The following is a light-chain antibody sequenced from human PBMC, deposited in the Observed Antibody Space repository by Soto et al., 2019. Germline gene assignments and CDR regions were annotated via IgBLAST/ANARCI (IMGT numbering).Light chain of an antibody. Sequence: EIVLTQSPATLSLSPGERATLSCRASQSVSSYLAWYQQKPGQAPRLLIYDASNRATGIPARFSGSGSGTDFTLTISRLEPEDFAVYYCQQRSNWPPVITFGQGTRLEIK. CDR2: DAS. CDR3: QQRSNWPPVIT. CDR1: QSVSSY. J-gene: IGKJ5*01. V-gene: IGKV3-11*01.